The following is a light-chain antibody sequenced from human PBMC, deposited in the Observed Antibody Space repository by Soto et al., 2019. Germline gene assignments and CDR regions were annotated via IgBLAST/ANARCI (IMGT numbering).Light chain of an antibody. CDR1: QSISSW. J-gene: IGKJ2*01. CDR2: KAS. CDR3: QQYNSYPYT. V-gene: IGKV1-5*03. Sequence: DIQMTQSPSTLSASVGDRVTITCRASQSISSWLAWYQQKPGKAPKLLIYKASSLESGVPSSFSGSGSGTEFTLTISSLQPDDFATYYCQQYNSYPYTFGLGTKLEIK.